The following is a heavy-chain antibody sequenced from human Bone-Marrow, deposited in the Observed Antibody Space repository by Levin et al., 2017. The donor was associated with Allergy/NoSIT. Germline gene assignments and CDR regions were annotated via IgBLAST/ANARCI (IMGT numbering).Heavy chain of an antibody. CDR2: IFHTGVT. V-gene: IGHV4-4*02. D-gene: IGHD4/OR15-4a*01. CDR1: GGSLSSENW. CDR3: ARDADYKYGTDV. Sequence: KASETLSLTCTVSGGSLSSENWWTWVRQPPGKGLEWLGEIFHTGVTTYNPSLRSRIAISLDKSKNQFSLNLTSVTAADTAVYFCARDADYKYGTDVWGQGTTVTVSS. J-gene: IGHJ6*02.